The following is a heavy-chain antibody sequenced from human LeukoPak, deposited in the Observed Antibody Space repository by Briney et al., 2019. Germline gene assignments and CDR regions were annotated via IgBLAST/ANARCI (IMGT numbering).Heavy chain of an antibody. D-gene: IGHD1-26*01. J-gene: IGHJ4*02. CDR2: IIPIFGTA. V-gene: IGHV1-69*13. CDR3: ARVGSYSYYFDY. Sequence: PWASVKVSCEASGGTFSSYAISWVRQAPGQGLEWMGGIIPIFGTANYAQKFQGRVTITADESTSTAYMELSSLRSEDTAVYYCARVGSYSYYFDYWGQGTLVTVSS. CDR1: GGTFSSYA.